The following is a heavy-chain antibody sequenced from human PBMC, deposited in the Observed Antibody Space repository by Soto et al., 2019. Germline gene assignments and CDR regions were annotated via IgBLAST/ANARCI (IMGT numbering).Heavy chain of an antibody. CDR3: ARDRLPAATLNWFDP. CDR1: GGSISSYY. D-gene: IGHD2-2*01. V-gene: IGHV4-59*01. CDR2: IYYSGST. Sequence: SETLSLTCTVSGGSISSYYWSWIRQPPGKGLEWIGYIYYSGSTNYNPSLKSRVTISVDTSKNQFSLKLSSVTAADTAVYYCARDRLPAATLNWFDPWGQGTLVTVSS. J-gene: IGHJ5*02.